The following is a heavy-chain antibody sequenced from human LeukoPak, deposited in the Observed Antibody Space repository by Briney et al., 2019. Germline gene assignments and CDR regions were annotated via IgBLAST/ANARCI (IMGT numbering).Heavy chain of an antibody. V-gene: IGHV4-38-2*02. CDR3: ARGLRSSGWFPDY. J-gene: IGHJ4*02. Sequence: SETLSLTCTVSGSSINSGYYWGWIRQPPGKGLEWIGNIFHSGDTYFNPSLKSRLTISVDTSKNQFSLRLTSVTAADTAVYFCARGLRSSGWFPDYWGQGTLVTVSS. D-gene: IGHD6-19*01. CDR1: GSSINSGYY. CDR2: IFHSGDT.